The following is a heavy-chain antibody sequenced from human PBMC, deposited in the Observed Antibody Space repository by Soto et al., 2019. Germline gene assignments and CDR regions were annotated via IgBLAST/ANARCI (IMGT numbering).Heavy chain of an antibody. V-gene: IGHV1-46*01. CDR2: INPNGGST. D-gene: IGHD3-16*01. CDR1: GYSFTGLD. Sequence: SSVKVSCKASGYSFTGLDINWVRQTTGQGLEWMGVINPNGGSTRFAQKFQGRVTVTRDTSTSTVYMELRGLTSEDTAVYYCARSSGGVYGIIIEGTNWFAPWGQGTMVTVSS. J-gene: IGHJ5*02. CDR3: ARSSGGVYGIIIEGTNWFAP.